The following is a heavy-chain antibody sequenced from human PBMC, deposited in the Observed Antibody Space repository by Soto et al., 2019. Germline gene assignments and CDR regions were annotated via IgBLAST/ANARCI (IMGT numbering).Heavy chain of an antibody. CDR3: AKGGDVWGSYHAGFQQ. D-gene: IGHD3-16*02. Sequence: EVQLLESGGGLVQPGGSLRLSCAASGFTFSNSAMSWVRQAPGKGLEWVSVIRTTGTSTYYADSVKGRFIVSRDNSYNTVFLQMNSLRPDDTAVYYCAKGGDVWGSYHAGFQQWGQGTLVIVSS. J-gene: IGHJ1*01. CDR1: GFTFSNSA. V-gene: IGHV3-23*01. CDR2: IRTTGTST.